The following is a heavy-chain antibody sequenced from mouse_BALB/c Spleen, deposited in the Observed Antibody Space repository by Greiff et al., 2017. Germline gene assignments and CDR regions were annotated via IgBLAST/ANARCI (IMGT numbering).Heavy chain of an antibody. J-gene: IGHJ2*01. CDR3: ARELTGLDY. D-gene: IGHD4-1*01. CDR1: GFTFSSFG. CDR2: ISSGSSTI. Sequence: EVQLVESGGGLAQPGGSRKLSCAASGFTFSSFGMHWVRQAPEKGLEWVAYISSGSSTIYYADTVKGRFTISRDNPKNTLFLQMTSLRSEDTAMYYCARELTGLDYWGQGTTLTVSS. V-gene: IGHV5-17*02.